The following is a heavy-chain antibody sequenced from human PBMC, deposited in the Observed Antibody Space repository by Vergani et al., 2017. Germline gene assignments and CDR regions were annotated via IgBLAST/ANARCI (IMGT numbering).Heavy chain of an antibody. D-gene: IGHD2-2*01. CDR3: AGLGYCSSTTCREAFDI. CDR2: TRNKANSYTT. V-gene: IGHV3-72*01. CDR1: GFTFSDHY. J-gene: IGHJ3*02. Sequence: EVQLVESGGGLVQPGGSLRLSCAASGFTFSDHYMDWVRQAPGKGLEWVGRTRNKANSYTTEYAASVKGRFTISRDDSKNSLYLQMNSLKIEDTAVYYCAGLGYCSSTTCREAFDIWGQGTMVTVSS.